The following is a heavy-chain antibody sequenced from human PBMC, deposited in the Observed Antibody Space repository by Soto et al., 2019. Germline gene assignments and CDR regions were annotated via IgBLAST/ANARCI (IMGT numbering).Heavy chain of an antibody. V-gene: IGHV4-59*08. CDR1: GGSISSYY. CDR2: IYYTGST. CDR3: ARHDDCSGSPCSPGRWFDP. J-gene: IGHJ5*02. Sequence: SETLSLTCTVSGGSISSYYWSWIRQPPGKGLEWIGYIYYTGSTNYNPSLKSRVSISLDTSKSQFSLKLRSVTAADTAVYYCARHDDCSGSPCSPGRWFDPWGQGTLVTVSS. D-gene: IGHD2-15*01.